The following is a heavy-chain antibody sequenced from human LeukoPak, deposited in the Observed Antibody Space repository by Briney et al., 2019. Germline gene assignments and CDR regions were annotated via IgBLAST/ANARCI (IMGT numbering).Heavy chain of an antibody. CDR2: ISSSSRDT. J-gene: IGHJ6*02. CDR3: ARERVDFGDWSRYYHYGMDV. CDR1: GFTSSSSS. V-gene: IGHV3-21*01. D-gene: IGHD4-17*01. Sequence: GGSLRLSCAASGFTSSSSSINWVRQAPGKGLEWVAAISSSSRDTYYADSVKGRFTISRDNAKKSLYLQMSSLRAEDTAVYYCARERVDFGDWSRYYHYGMDVWGQGTTVTVTS.